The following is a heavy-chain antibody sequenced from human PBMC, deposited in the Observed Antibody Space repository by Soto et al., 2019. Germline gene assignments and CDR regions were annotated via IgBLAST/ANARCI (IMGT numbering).Heavy chain of an antibody. J-gene: IGHJ6*02. CDR1: GFTFRSYA. Sequence: EVQLLESGGGLVQPGGSLRLSCAASGFTFRSYAMSWVRQAPGKGLEWVSAISGSGGSTYYADSVKGRFTISRDNSKNTLYLQMNSLRAEDTAVYYCAKGVVAATPRDYYYGMDVWGQGTTVTVSS. CDR2: ISGSGGST. CDR3: AKGVVAATPRDYYYGMDV. V-gene: IGHV3-23*01. D-gene: IGHD2-15*01.